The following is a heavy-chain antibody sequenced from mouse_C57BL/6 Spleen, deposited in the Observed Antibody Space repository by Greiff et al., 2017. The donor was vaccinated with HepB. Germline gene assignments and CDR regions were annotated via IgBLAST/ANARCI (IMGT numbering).Heavy chain of an antibody. D-gene: IGHD2-2*01. V-gene: IGHV1-4*01. J-gene: IGHJ2*01. CDR1: GYTFTSYT. Sequence: QVQLKESGAELARPGASVKMSCKASGYTFTSYTMHWVKQRPGQGLEWIGYINPSSGYTKYNQKFKDKATLTADKSSSTAYMQLSSLTSEDSAVYYCARGGYAAYFDYWGQGTTLTVSS. CDR2: INPSSGYT. CDR3: ARGGYAAYFDY.